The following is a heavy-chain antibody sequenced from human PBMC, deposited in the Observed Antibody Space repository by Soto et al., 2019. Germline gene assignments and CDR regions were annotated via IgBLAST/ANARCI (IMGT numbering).Heavy chain of an antibody. D-gene: IGHD3-10*01. V-gene: IGHV4-34*01. CDR2: IYYSGST. Sequence: PSETLSLTCAVYGGSFSGYYWSWIRQPPGKGLEWIGDIYYSGSTNYNPSLKSRVTISVDTSKNQFSLKLSSVTAADTAVYYCARGRRFGELLPTTDYWGQGTLVTVSS. CDR3: ARGRRFGELLPTTDY. CDR1: GGSFSGYY. J-gene: IGHJ4*02.